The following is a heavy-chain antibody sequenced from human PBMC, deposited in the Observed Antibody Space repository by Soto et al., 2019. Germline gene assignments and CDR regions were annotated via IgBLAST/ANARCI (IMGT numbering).Heavy chain of an antibody. CDR2: ISSTTNYI. CDR3: ARDSLVGLNY. V-gene: IGHV3-21*06. Sequence: GGSLRLSCAASGFTFTRYSMNWVRQAPGKGLEWVSSISSTTNYIYYGDSMKGRFTISRDNAKNSLYLEMNSLRAEDTAVYYCARDSLVGLNYWGQGTLVTVSS. CDR1: GFTFTRYS. D-gene: IGHD1-26*01. J-gene: IGHJ4*02.